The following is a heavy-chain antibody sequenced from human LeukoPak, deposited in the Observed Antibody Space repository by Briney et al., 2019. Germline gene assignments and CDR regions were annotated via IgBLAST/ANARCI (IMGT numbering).Heavy chain of an antibody. Sequence: GGSLRLSCVVSGFTFDDYAVHWVRQAPGKGLERVSGISGNSGSIGYADSVKGRFTISRDNAKNSLYLQMNSLRAEDTAVYYCARLRVSTRSFDYWGQGTLVTVSS. CDR2: ISGNSGSI. D-gene: IGHD6-13*01. V-gene: IGHV3-9*01. J-gene: IGHJ4*02. CDR3: ARLRVSTRSFDY. CDR1: GFTFDDYA.